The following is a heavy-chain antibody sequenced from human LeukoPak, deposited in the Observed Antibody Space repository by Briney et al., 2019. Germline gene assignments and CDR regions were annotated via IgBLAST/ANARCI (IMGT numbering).Heavy chain of an antibody. V-gene: IGHV4-39*01. CDR1: GGSISSSSHS. Sequence: SETLSLICTVSGGSISSSSHSWGWIRQPPGKGLEWTGSIYYTGRTYYNPSLKSRVTISVDTSKNQFSLKLSSVTAADTAVYYCAQSLGSSNWIGNWFDPWGQRTLVTVSS. J-gene: IGHJ5*02. CDR2: IYYTGRT. CDR3: AQSLGSSNWIGNWFDP. D-gene: IGHD6-13*01.